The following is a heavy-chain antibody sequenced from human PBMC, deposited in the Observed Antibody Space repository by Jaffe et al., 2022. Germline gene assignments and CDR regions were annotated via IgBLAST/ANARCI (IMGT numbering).Heavy chain of an antibody. Sequence: EVQLLESGGGLVQPGGSLRLSCAASGFTFGSYVMNWVRQAPGKGLEWVSFISGSGGSTYYADSVKGRFTISRDNSKNTLYLQMNSLRAEDTAVYYCARTYSTSSKCPDQYWGQGTLVTVSS. D-gene: IGHD6-6*01. V-gene: IGHV3-23*01. J-gene: IGHJ1*01. CDR2: ISGSGGST. CDR3: ARTYSTSSKCPDQY. CDR1: GFTFGSYV.